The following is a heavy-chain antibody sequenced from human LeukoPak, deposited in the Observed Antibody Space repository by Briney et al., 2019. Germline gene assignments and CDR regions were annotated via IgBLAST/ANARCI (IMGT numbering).Heavy chain of an antibody. V-gene: IGHV4-31*11. Sequence: SETLSLTCAVYGGSFSGYYWSWIRQHPGKGLEWIGYIYYSGSTYYNPSLKSRVTISVDTSKNQFSLKLSSVTAADTAVYYCAREEVRYSSSWPTLDYWGQGTLVTVSS. CDR2: IYYSGST. CDR1: GGSFSGYY. CDR3: AREEVRYSSSWPTLDY. D-gene: IGHD6-13*01. J-gene: IGHJ4*02.